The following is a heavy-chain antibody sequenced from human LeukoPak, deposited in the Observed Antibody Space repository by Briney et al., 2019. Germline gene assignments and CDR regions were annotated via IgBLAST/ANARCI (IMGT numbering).Heavy chain of an antibody. CDR2: IYHSGST. Sequence: PSQTLSLTCAVSGGSISSGGYSWSWIRQPPGKGLEWIGYIYHSGSTYYNPSLKSRVTISVDRSKNQFSLKLSSVTAADTAVYYCARDTITGLFDYWGQGTLVTVSS. CDR3: ARDTITGLFDY. CDR1: GGSISSGGYS. D-gene: IGHD2-2*01. V-gene: IGHV4-30-2*01. J-gene: IGHJ4*02.